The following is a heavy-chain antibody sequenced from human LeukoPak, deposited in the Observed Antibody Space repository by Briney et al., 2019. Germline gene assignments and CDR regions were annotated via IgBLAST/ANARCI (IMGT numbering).Heavy chain of an antibody. V-gene: IGHV1-69*05. CDR3: ARVDRYYFYMDV. CDR2: IIPLFNTP. CDR1: GGTFSSYI. Sequence: ASVTVSCKASGGTFSSYIITWVRQAPGQGLEWMGGIIPLFNTPNYAQKCQGRVPITTDDSTHTSYVELRSLRSEDTAVYYCARVDRYYFYMDVWGKGTTVTVSS. J-gene: IGHJ6*03.